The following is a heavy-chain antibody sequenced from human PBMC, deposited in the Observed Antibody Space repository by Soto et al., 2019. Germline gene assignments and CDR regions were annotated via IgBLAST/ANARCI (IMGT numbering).Heavy chain of an antibody. CDR3: AGDIRSGSYRFDS. CDR1: GGSISNYY. D-gene: IGHD1-26*01. V-gene: IGHV4-59*08. CDR2: IYYSGST. J-gene: IGHJ4*02. Sequence: QVQLQESGPGLVKPSETLSLTCTFSGGSISNYYWSWIRQPPGKGLEWIGSIYYSGSTNYNPSLKIRVTISVDSSSNQFSLTLSSVTATDAAVYYCAGDIRSGSYRFDSWGQGTLVTVSS.